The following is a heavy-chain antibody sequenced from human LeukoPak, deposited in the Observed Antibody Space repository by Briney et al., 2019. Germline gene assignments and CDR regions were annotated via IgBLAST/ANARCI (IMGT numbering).Heavy chain of an antibody. CDR3: ARGSGDY. V-gene: IGHV4-34*01. J-gene: IGHJ4*02. Sequence: SETLSLTCAVYGGSFSGYYWSWIRQPPGKGLEWIGEINHSGSTNYNPSLKSRVTISVDTSKDQFSLKLSSVTAADTAVYYCARGSGDYWGQGTLVTVSS. CDR2: INHSGST. CDR1: GGSFSGYY.